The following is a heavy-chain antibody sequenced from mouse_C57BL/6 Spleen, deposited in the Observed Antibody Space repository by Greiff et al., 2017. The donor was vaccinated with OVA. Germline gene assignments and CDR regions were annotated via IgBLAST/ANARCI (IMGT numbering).Heavy chain of an antibody. D-gene: IGHD2-10*02. J-gene: IGHJ3*01. CDR3: ARPGYGNYLAWFAY. V-gene: IGHV1-4*01. Sequence: QVQLQQSGAELARPGASVKMSCKASGYTFTSYTMHWVKQRPGQGLEWIGYINPSSGYTKYNQKFTDKATLTADKSSSTAYMQLSSLTSEDSAVYYCARPGYGNYLAWFAYWGQGTLVTVSA. CDR1: GYTFTSYT. CDR2: INPSSGYT.